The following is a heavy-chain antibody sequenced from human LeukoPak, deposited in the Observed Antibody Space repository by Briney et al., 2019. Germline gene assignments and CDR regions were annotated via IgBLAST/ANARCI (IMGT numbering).Heavy chain of an antibody. CDR1: GYTFTGNY. V-gene: IGHV1-2*02. CDR2: INPNSGGT. J-gene: IGHJ3*02. D-gene: IGHD2-21*02. CDR3: AASCGGDCYGAFDI. Sequence: ASVTVSCKASGYTFTGNYIHWVRQAPGQGLEWMGWINPNSGGTNYVQKFQGRVTVTRDTSISSAYMELSSLTSDDTAVYYCAASCGGDCYGAFDIWGQGTMVTVSS.